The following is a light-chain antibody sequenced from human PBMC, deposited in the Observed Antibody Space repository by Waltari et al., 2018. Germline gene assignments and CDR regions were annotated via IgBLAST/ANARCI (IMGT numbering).Light chain of an antibody. CDR1: QSVGNF. J-gene: IGKJ4*01. V-gene: IGKV3-11*01. Sequence: EIVLTHSPATLSLSPGERATLSCRASQSVGNFLAWYQLKPGQPPRLLIYDSSSRATGIPPRFSGSGSGTDFTLTISSLEPEDFAVYYCQHRSKWPPLTFGGGTKVEIK. CDR3: QHRSKWPPLT. CDR2: DSS.